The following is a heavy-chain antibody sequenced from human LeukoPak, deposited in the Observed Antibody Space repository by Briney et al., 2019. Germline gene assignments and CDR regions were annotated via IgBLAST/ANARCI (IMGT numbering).Heavy chain of an antibody. CDR2: IIPIFGTA. CDR3: ARVAVIPSTRTVDERRFLEWFGGKPLGFDY. J-gene: IGHJ4*02. CDR1: GGTFSSYA. D-gene: IGHD3-3*01. V-gene: IGHV1-69*13. Sequence: SVKVSCKASGGTFSSYAISWVRQATGQGPEWRVGIIPIFGTANYAQKFQGRVTITADEATSTAYMELSSLRSEDTAVYYCARVAVIPSTRTVDERRFLEWFGGKPLGFDYWGQGTLVTVSS.